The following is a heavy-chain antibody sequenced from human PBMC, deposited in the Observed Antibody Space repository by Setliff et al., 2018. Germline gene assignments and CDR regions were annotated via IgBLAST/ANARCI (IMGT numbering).Heavy chain of an antibody. CDR1: DDPISSRHYY. J-gene: IGHJ6*03. CDR2: IYTSWST. CDR3: ARMSGFQYMDV. Sequence: ASETLSLTCTVSDDPISSRHYYWGWIRQPAGKGLEWLGQIYTSWSTNYNPSLKGRATLSIDASKKQFSLKLTSVTAADTAVYYCARMSGFQYMDVWGKGTTVTVSS. D-gene: IGHD3-3*01. V-gene: IGHV4-61*09.